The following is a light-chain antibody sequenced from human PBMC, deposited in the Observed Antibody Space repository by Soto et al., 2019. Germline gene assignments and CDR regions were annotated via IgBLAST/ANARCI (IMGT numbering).Light chain of an antibody. CDR1: QGISSW. Sequence: DIQMTQSPSSVSASLGDTVTIACRASQGISSWLAWYQQKPGKAPQLLIYAASTLQSGVPSRFSGSVSGTDFTLTINSLQSEDFATYYCQQANSFPWTFGQGTKVDIK. CDR2: AAS. J-gene: IGKJ1*01. CDR3: QQANSFPWT. V-gene: IGKV1-12*01.